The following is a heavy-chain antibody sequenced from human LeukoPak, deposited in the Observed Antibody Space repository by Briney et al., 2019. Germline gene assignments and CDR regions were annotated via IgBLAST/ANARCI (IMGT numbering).Heavy chain of an antibody. CDR1: GFTFSSYW. D-gene: IGHD2-21*01. J-gene: IGHJ4*02. V-gene: IGHV3-7*01. CDR2: IKQDGSEK. CDR3: ARRCLVGYECYHCDY. Sequence: GGSLRLSCAASGFTFSSYWMSWVRQAPGKGLEWVANIKQDGSEKYYVDSVKGRFTISRDNAKNSLYLQMNSLRAEDTAVYYCARRCLVGYECYHCDYWGQGSLVTVSS.